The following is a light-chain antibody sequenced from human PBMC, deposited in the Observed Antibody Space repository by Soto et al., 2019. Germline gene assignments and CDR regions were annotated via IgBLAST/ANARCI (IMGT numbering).Light chain of an antibody. CDR1: QSTTTY. V-gene: IGKV1-39*01. J-gene: IGKJ1*01. CDR2: AAS. Sequence: DIQMTQSPSSLSASVGDRVTITCRASQSTTTYLNWYQQKPGKAPKLLIYAASSLQSGVPSRFSGSGSGTDFTLTISSLQPEDFASYYCQQSYSIPWTFGQGTNVDVK. CDR3: QQSYSIPWT.